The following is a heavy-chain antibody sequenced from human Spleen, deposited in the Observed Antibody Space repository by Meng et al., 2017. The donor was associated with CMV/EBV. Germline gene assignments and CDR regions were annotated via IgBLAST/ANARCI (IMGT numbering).Heavy chain of an antibody. V-gene: IGHV3-21*01. CDR2: ISSSSSYI. D-gene: IGHD1-26*01. Sequence: SCAASGLTFSSYSMNWVRQAPGKGLEWVSSISSSSSYIYYADSVKGRFTISRDNAKNSLYLQMNSLRAEDTAVYYCAREGREGAFSYWGQGTLVTVSS. J-gene: IGHJ4*02. CDR3: AREGREGAFSY. CDR1: GLTFSSYS.